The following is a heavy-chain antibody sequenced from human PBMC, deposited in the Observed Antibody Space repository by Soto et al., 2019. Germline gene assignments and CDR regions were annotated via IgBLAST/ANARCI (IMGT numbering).Heavy chain of an antibody. J-gene: IGHJ4*02. CDR2: IDWDDDK. CDR3: ARTQRYCSGGSCYSIFDY. D-gene: IGHD2-15*01. Sequence: SGPTLVNPTQTLTLTCTFSGFSLSTSGVCVSWIRQPPGKALEWLALIDWDDDKYYSTSLKTRLTISKDTSKNQVVLIMTNMDPVDKATYYCARTQRYCSGGSCYSIFDYWGPGTLVTVSS. V-gene: IGHV2-70*01. CDR1: GFSLSTSGVC.